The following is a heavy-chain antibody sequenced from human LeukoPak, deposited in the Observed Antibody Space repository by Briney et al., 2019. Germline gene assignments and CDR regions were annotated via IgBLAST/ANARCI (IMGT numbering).Heavy chain of an antibody. CDR3: ARYRGVVGIDY. Sequence: SETLSLTCAVYGGSFSGYYWSWIRQLPGKGLEWIGEINHSGSTKYSLSLQSRATISVDTSKNQFSLKLTSLTAADTAVYYCARYRGVVGIDYWGQGSLVTVSS. D-gene: IGHD1-26*01. CDR2: INHSGST. CDR1: GGSFSGYY. V-gene: IGHV4-34*01. J-gene: IGHJ4*02.